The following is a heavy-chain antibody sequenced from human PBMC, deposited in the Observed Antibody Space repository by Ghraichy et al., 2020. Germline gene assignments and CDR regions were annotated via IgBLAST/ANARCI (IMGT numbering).Heavy chain of an antibody. CDR1: GFTFSSYG. D-gene: IGHD3-16*01. V-gene: IGHV3-30*18. Sequence: GGSLRLSCAASGFTFSSYGMHWVRQAPGKGLEWVAVISYDGSNKYYADSVKGRFTISRDNSKNTLYLQMNSLRAEDTAVYYCAKTPRGDSTDYWGQGTLVTVSS. J-gene: IGHJ4*02. CDR3: AKTPRGDSTDY. CDR2: ISYDGSNK.